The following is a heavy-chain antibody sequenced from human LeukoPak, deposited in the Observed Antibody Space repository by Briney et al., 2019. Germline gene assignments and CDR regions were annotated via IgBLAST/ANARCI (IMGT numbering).Heavy chain of an antibody. D-gene: IGHD2-2*01. Sequence: GSLRLSCVVSGFTFSSYAMSWVRQAPGKGLEWVSGISGSGGSTYYADSVKGRFTISRDNSQNTLYLQVNSLRAEDTAVYYCAKGLVPAAIRVVDYWGQGTLVTVSS. CDR2: ISGSGGST. J-gene: IGHJ4*02. V-gene: IGHV3-23*01. CDR3: AKGLVPAAIRVVDY. CDR1: GFTFSSYA.